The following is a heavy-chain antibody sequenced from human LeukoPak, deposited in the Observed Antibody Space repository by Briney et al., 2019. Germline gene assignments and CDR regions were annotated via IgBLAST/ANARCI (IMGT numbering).Heavy chain of an antibody. V-gene: IGHV1-8*01. D-gene: IGHD6-13*01. Sequence: ASVKVSCKASGYTFTSYDINWVRQATGQGLEWMGWMNPNSGNTGYAQKFRGRVTMTRNTSISTAYMELSSLRSEDTAVYYCARVRSNRIAAALGYWGQGTLVTVSS. J-gene: IGHJ4*02. CDR3: ARVRSNRIAAALGY. CDR1: GYTFTSYD. CDR2: MNPNSGNT.